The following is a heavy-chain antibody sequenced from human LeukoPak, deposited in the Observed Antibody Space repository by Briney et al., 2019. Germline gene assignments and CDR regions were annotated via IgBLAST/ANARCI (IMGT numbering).Heavy chain of an antibody. D-gene: IGHD5-12*01. J-gene: IGHJ4*02. CDR1: GGSITPYY. Sequence: KSSETLSLTCTVSGGSITPYYWGWIRQPPGKGLEWIGYIYYSGNTNYNSSLKSRVTMSVDTSKNQFSLKLTSVTAADTAVYYCARYNGYAGDYFDYWGQGTLVSVSS. V-gene: IGHV4-59*08. CDR2: IYYSGNT. CDR3: ARYNGYAGDYFDY.